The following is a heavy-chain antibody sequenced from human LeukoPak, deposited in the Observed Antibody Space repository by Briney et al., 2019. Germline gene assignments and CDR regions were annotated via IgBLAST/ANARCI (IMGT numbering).Heavy chain of an antibody. Sequence: GGSLRLSCSASGFTFSNYAMHWVRQAPGKGLECVSAITINIDRTFYADSVQGRFTISRDTSANTLYLQMSSLRPEDTAVYYCVKPARGSGIQNGFDYWGQGTLVTVSS. J-gene: IGHJ4*02. CDR3: VKPARGSGIQNGFDY. D-gene: IGHD3-10*01. CDR1: GFTFSNYA. CDR2: ITINIDRT. V-gene: IGHV3-64D*06.